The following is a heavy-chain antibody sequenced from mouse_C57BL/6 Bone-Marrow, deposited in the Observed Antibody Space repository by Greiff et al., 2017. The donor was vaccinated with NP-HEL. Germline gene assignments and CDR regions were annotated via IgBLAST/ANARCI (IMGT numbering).Heavy chain of an antibody. J-gene: IGHJ2*01. CDR2: ISSGGSYT. V-gene: IGHV5-6*01. CDR3: ARRETGTDFDY. Sequence: EVQRVESGGDLVKPGGSLKLSCAASGFTFSSYGMSWVRQTPDKRLEWVATISSGGSYTYYPDSVKGRFTISRDNAKNTLYLQMSSLKSEDTAMYYCARRETGTDFDYWGQGTTLTVSS. D-gene: IGHD4-1*01. CDR1: GFTFSSYG.